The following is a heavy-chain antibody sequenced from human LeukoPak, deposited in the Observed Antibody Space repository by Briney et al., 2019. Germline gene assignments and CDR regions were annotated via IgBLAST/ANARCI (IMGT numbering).Heavy chain of an antibody. J-gene: IGHJ5*02. CDR1: GFTFSTYW. D-gene: IGHD3-22*01. CDR3: ARKKYYYDSGDYGWFDP. Sequence: GGSLRLSCAVSGFTFSTYWTSWVRQAPGRGLEWVANIKQDGSEKFYVDSVKGRFTISRDNAKNSLYLQMNSLRAEDTAVYYCARKKYYYDSGDYGWFDPWGQGTLVTVSS. CDR2: IKQDGSEK. V-gene: IGHV3-7*01.